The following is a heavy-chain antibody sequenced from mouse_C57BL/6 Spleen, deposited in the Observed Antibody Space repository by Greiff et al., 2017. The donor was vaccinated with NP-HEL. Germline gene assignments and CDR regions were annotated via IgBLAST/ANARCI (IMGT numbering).Heavy chain of an antibody. CDR2: IYPGDGDT. CDR1: GYAFSSYW. V-gene: IGHV1-80*01. D-gene: IGHD1-1*01. CDR3: VREGYGTPVDY. J-gene: IGHJ2*01. Sequence: VQLQQSGAELVKPGASVKISCKASGYAFSSYWMNWVKQRPGKGLEWIGQIYPGDGDTNYNGKFKGKATLTADKSSSTAYMQLSSLTSEDSAVYFCVREGYGTPVDYWGQGTTLTVSS.